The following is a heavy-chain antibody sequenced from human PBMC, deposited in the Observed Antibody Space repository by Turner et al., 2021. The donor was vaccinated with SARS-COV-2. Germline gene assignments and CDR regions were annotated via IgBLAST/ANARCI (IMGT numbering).Heavy chain of an antibody. CDR2: MNPNSGNT. Sequence: QVQLVQSGAEGKKPGASVKVSCKASGYTFMSYDINWVRQPTGQGLEWMGWMNPNSGNTGYAQKLQGRVTMTRNTSISTAYMELSSLRSEDTAVYYCARAAQLTVWFDPWGQGTLVTVSS. J-gene: IGHJ5*02. D-gene: IGHD3-9*01. CDR1: GYTFMSYD. CDR3: ARAAQLTVWFDP. V-gene: IGHV1-8*01.